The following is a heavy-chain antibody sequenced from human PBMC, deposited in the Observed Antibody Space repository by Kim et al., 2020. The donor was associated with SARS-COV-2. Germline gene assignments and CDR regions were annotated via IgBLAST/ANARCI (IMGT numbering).Heavy chain of an antibody. CDR2: IKSKTDGGTT. CDR1: GFTFSNAW. V-gene: IGHV3-15*01. Sequence: GGSLRLSCAASGFTFSNAWMSWVRQAPGKGLEWVGRIKSKTDGGTTDYAAPVKGRFTISRDDSKNTLYLQMNSLKTEDTAVYYCTTRGLTSITIFGVVIIPFGRWGQGTLVTVSS. D-gene: IGHD3-3*01. J-gene: IGHJ4*02. CDR3: TTRGLTSITIFGVVIIPFGR.